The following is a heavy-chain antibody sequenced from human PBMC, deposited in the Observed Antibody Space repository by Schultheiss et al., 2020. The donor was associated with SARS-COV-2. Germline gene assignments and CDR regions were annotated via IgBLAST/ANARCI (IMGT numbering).Heavy chain of an antibody. CDR3: ARDWQLASFDH. CDR1: GFTFSSYG. Sequence: GGSLRLSCAASGFTFSSYGMNWVRQAPGKGLEWVSYISSSSSYIYYADSVKGRFTISRDNAKNSLYLQMNSLRVEDTALYYCARDWQLASFDHWGQGTLVTVSS. V-gene: IGHV3-21*05. CDR2: ISSSSSYI. J-gene: IGHJ4*02. D-gene: IGHD6-6*01.